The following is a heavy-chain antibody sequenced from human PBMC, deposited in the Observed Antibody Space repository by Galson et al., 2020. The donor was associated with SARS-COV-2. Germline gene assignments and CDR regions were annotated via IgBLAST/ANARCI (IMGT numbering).Heavy chain of an antibody. Sequence: GESLKISCAASGFTFSSYEMNWVRQAPGKGLEWVSYISSSGSTIYYADSVKGRFTISRDNAKNSLYLQMNSLRAEYTAVYYCARLPGYTSGWQPAFDIWGQGTMVTVSS. CDR1: GFTFSSYE. CDR3: ARLPGYTSGWQPAFDI. CDR2: ISSSGSTI. J-gene: IGHJ3*02. D-gene: IGHD6-19*01. V-gene: IGHV3-48*03.